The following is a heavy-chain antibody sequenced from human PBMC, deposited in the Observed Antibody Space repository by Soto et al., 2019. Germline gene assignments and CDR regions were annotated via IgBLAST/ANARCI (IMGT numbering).Heavy chain of an antibody. D-gene: IGHD6-13*01. CDR1: GGTFSSYA. Sequence: SVKVSCKASGGTFSSYAISWVRQAPGQGLEWMGGIIPIFGTANYAQKFQGRVTITADKSTSTAYMELSSPRSEDTAVYYCARDSSSWYRGFNWFDPWGQGTLVTVSS. CDR3: ARDSSSWYRGFNWFDP. J-gene: IGHJ5*02. CDR2: IIPIFGTA. V-gene: IGHV1-69*06.